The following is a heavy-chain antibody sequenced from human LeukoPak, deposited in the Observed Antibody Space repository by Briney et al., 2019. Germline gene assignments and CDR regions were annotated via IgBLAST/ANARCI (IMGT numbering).Heavy chain of an antibody. V-gene: IGHV3-30*04. D-gene: IGHD2-2*01. J-gene: IGHJ5*02. Sequence: PGRALRLSCAASGFTSSSYAMHWVHQAPGKALEWVAVISYDGSNKYYADSVKGRFTISRDNSKNTLYLQMNSLRAEDTAVYYCAKGVVPAATWFDPWGQGTLVTVSS. CDR2: ISYDGSNK. CDR1: GFTSSSYA. CDR3: AKGVVPAATWFDP.